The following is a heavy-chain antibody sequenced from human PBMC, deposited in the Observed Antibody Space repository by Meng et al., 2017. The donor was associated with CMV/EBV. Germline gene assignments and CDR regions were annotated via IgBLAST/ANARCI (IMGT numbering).Heavy chain of an antibody. Sequence: GGSLRLSCAASGFTFSSYWMHWVRQAPGKGLVWVSRINSDGSSTSYADSVKGRFTISRDHAKHTLYLQMNSLRAEDTAVYYCARGGYYYDSSGYLKGWGQGTLVTVSS. CDR3: ARGGYYYDSSGYLKG. CDR1: GFTFSSYW. D-gene: IGHD3-22*01. J-gene: IGHJ4*02. CDR2: INSDGSST. V-gene: IGHV3-74*01.